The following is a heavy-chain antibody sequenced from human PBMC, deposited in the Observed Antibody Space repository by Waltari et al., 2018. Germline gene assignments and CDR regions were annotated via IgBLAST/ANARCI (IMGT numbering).Heavy chain of an antibody. D-gene: IGHD4-17*01. Sequence: QVQLQESGPGLVKPSETLSLTCAVSGYSISSGYYWGWIRQPPGKGLEWIGSIYHSGSTYYNPSLKSRVTISVDTSKTQFSLKLSSVTAADTAVYYCARHIHSYGDYVYWFDPWGQGTLVTVSS. V-gene: IGHV4-38-2*01. CDR2: IYHSGST. CDR3: ARHIHSYGDYVYWFDP. J-gene: IGHJ5*02. CDR1: GYSISSGYY.